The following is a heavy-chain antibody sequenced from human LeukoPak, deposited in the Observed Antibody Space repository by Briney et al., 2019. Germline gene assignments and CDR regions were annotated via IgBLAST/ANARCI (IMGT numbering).Heavy chain of an antibody. D-gene: IGHD3-10*01. J-gene: IGHJ5*02. CDR2: IYTSGST. CDR1: GGSISSYY. Sequence: RTSETLSLTCTVSGGSISSYYWSWIRQPAGKGLEWIGRIYTSGSTNYNPSLKSRVTMSVDTSKNQFSLKLSSVTAADTAVYYCARCGSYYYGSGSYFWFDPWGQGTLVTVSS. CDR3: ARCGSYYYGSGSYFWFDP. V-gene: IGHV4-4*07.